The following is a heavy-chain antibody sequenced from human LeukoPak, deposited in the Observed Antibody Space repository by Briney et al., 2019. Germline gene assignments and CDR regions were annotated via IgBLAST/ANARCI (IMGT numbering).Heavy chain of an antibody. J-gene: IGHJ4*02. CDR2: INPNSGGT. V-gene: IGHV1-2*02. CDR1: GYTFTSYY. Sequence: ASVKVSCKASGYTFTSYYMHWVRQAPGQGLEWMGWINPNSGGTNYAQKFQGRVTMTRDTSISTAYMELSRLRSDDTAVYYCARATCSSTSCRPNYWGQGTLVTVSS. D-gene: IGHD2-2*01. CDR3: ARATCSSTSCRPNY.